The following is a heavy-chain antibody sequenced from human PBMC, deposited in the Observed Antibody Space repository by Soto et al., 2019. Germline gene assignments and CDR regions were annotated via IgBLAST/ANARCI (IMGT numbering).Heavy chain of an antibody. CDR2: IKQDGSEK. J-gene: IGHJ4*02. CDR1: GFTFGRYW. V-gene: IGHV3-7*03. Sequence: EVQLVESGGELVQPGGSLRLSCAASGFTFGRYWMSWVRQAPGKGLEWVAFIKQDGSEKYYVDSVKGRFTISRDNAKNSLYLQMNSLRGEDTAVYYCVRGYSDYDDYFDYWGQGTLVTVSS. D-gene: IGHD5-12*01. CDR3: VRGYSDYDDYFDY.